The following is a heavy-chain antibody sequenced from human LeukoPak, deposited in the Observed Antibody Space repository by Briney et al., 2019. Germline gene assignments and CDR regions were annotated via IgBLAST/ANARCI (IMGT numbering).Heavy chain of an antibody. CDR3: AKDAPGYYGMDV. D-gene: IGHD2-8*02. CDR2: ISYDGSNK. V-gene: IGHV3-30*18. J-gene: IGHJ6*02. CDR1: GFTFSSCG. Sequence: PGGSLRLSCAASGFTFSSCGMHWVRQAPVKGLEWVAVISYDGSNKYYADSVKGRFTISRDNSKNTLYLQMNSLRAEDTAVYYCAKDAPGYYGMDVWGQGTTVTVSS.